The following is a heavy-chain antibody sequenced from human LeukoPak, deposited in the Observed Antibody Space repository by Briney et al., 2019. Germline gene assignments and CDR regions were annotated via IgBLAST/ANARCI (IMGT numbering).Heavy chain of an antibody. CDR3: ATRVVGIAARPDYYYYMDV. CDR2: INPNSGGT. V-gene: IGHV1-2*02. CDR1: GGTFISYA. Sequence: GASVKVSCKASGGTFISYAISWVRQAPGQGLEGMGWINPNSGGTNYAQKFQGRVTMTRDTSISTAYMELSRLRSDDTAVYYCATRVVGIAARPDYYYYMDVWGKGTTVTVSS. J-gene: IGHJ6*03. D-gene: IGHD6-6*01.